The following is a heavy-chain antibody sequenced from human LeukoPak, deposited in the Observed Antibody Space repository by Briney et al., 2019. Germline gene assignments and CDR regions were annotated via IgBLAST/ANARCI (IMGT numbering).Heavy chain of an antibody. CDR1: GFTFSSYW. D-gene: IGHD2-15*01. J-gene: IGHJ4*02. CDR3: ARGGVLAADY. CDR2: INSDGSST. Sequence: GGSLRLSCVASGFTFSSYWMHWVRQAPGKGLVWASRINSDGSSTNYADSVKGRFTISRDNAKNSLYLQMNGLRAGETAVYSCARGGVLAADYWGQGTLVTVSS. V-gene: IGHV3-74*01.